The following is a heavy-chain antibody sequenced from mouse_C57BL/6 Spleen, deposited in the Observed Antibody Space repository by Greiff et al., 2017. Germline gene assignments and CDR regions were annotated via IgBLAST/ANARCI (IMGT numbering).Heavy chain of an antibody. CDR1: GFTFSDSY. J-gene: IGHJ2*01. CDR3: ARRGYSNHEDYCDY. Sequence: EVQLVESGGGLVQPGGSLKLSCAASGFTFSDSYMYWVRQTPEKKLEWVAYISNGGGSTYYPDTVKGRFTISRDNAKNTLYLQMSRLKSEDTAMYYCARRGYSNHEDYCDYWGQGTTLTVSS. D-gene: IGHD2-5*01. V-gene: IGHV5-12*01. CDR2: ISNGGGST.